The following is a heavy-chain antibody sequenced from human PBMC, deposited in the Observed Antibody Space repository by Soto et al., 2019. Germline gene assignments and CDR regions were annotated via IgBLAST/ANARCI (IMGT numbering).Heavy chain of an antibody. V-gene: IGHV4-59*08. CDR1: GDSISNYY. D-gene: IGHD3-3*01. CDR3: ARYLRNGLYYMDG. Sequence: SETLSLTCTVSGDSISNYYWSWIRQPPGKGLEWIGYFSYRGSTNYNPSLKSRVTISLDTSKNQFPLNLSSVTAADTAVYYCARYLRNGLYYMDGWGEAITVTVSS. CDR2: FSYRGST. J-gene: IGHJ6*03.